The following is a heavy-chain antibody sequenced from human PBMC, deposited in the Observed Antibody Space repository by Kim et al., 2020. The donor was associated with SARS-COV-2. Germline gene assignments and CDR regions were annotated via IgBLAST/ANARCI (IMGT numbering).Heavy chain of an antibody. CDR1: EFIFSIHD. V-gene: IGHV3-13*01. CDR2: IGTAGDT. D-gene: IGHD2-15*01. CDR3: VKALTRGYLRGGLDWDFDS. J-gene: IGHJ4*02. Sequence: GGSLRLSCAASEFIFSIHDMNWVRQTTEKGLEWVSGIGTAGDTYYADSVKGRFTISREKATDSLYLQLNSLRVGDTAIYYFVKALTRGYLRGGLDWDFDSWGQGTLVTVSS.